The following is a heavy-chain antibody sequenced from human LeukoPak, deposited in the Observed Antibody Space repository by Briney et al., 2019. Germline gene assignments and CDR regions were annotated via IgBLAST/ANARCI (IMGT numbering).Heavy chain of an antibody. V-gene: IGHV4-4*07. J-gene: IGHJ4*02. Sequence: SETLSLTCTVSGGYISRFHWSWMRQPAGKGLEWIGRIYTSGSTNYNPSLKSRVTISVDKCKNQFSLKLSSVTAADTAVYHCAREVGATLVWGQGTLVTVSS. CDR2: IYTSGST. CDR1: GGYISRFH. D-gene: IGHD1-26*01. CDR3: AREVGATLV.